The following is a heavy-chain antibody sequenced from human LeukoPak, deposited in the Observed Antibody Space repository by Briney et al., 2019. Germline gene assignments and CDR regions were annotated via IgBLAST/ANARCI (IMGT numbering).Heavy chain of an antibody. Sequence: GASVNVSCKASGYTFTSYAMNWVRQAPGQGLEWMGWINTNTGNPTYAQGFTGRFVFSLDTSVSTAYLQISSLKAEDTAVYYCARGVPNTAMTPHWFDPWGQGTLVTVSS. V-gene: IGHV7-4-1*02. CDR3: ARGVPNTAMTPHWFDP. J-gene: IGHJ5*02. CDR2: INTNTGNP. CDR1: GYTFTSYA. D-gene: IGHD5-18*01.